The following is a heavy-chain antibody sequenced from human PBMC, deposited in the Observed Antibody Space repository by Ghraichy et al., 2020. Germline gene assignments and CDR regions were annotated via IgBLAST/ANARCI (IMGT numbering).Heavy chain of an antibody. CDR3: AREPFDFWSGYYPPDY. D-gene: IGHD3-3*01. Sequence: GGSLRLSCAASGFTFSSYWMSWVRQAPGKGLEWVANIKQDGSEKYYVDSVKGRFTISRDNAKNSLYLQMNSLRAEDTAVYYCAREPFDFWSGYYPPDYWGQGTLVTVSS. CDR1: GFTFSSYW. V-gene: IGHV3-7*01. CDR2: IKQDGSEK. J-gene: IGHJ4*02.